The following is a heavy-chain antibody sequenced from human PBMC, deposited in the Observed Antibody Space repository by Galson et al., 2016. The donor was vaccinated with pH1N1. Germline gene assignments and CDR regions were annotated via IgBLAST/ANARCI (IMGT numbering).Heavy chain of an antibody. CDR3: VRDDYESWSGYDAFDI. J-gene: IGHJ3*02. V-gene: IGHV3-48*04. Sequence: CAASTFTFSRHGMNWVRQAPGKGLEWISYISGDSTRIFYADSVKGRFTISRDNAKNSLYLHMNSLRVEDTAVYYCVRDDYESWSGYDAFDIWGQGTMVTVSS. CDR2: ISGDSTRI. CDR1: TFTFSRHG. D-gene: IGHD3-3*01.